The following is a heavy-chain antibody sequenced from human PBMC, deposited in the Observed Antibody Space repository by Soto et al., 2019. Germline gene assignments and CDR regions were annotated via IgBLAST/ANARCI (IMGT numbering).Heavy chain of an antibody. CDR3: ARDGYCSGGSCYSYYYGMDV. V-gene: IGHV1-69*06. D-gene: IGHD2-15*01. Sequence: QVQLVQSGAEVKKPGSSVKVSCKASGGTFSSYAISWVRQAPGQGLEWMGGIIPIFGTANYAQKFQGRVTITADKSTSTAYMELNSLRSEDTAVYYCARDGYCSGGSCYSYYYGMDVWGQGTTVTVSS. CDR2: IIPIFGTA. J-gene: IGHJ6*02. CDR1: GGTFSSYA.